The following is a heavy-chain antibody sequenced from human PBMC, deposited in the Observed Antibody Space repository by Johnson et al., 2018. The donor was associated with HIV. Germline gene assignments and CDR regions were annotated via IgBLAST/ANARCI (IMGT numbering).Heavy chain of an antibody. D-gene: IGHD1-26*01. CDR2: ISYDGSNK. Sequence: VQLLESGGGVVQPGRSLRLSCAASGFTFSTYAMHWVRQAPGKGLEWVAVISYDGSNKYYADSVKGRFTISRDNSKNTLYLQRNGLISEDTAVYCSARVEWELGAFDIWGQGTMVTVSS. V-gene: IGHV3-30*04. J-gene: IGHJ3*02. CDR1: GFTFSTYA. CDR3: ARVEWELGAFDI.